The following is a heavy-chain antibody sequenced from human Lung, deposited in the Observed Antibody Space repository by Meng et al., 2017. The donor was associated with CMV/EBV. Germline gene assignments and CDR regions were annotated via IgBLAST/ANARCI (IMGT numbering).Heavy chain of an antibody. CDR2: INPSGGST. CDR3: ASRGYSSSWRGAFDI. CDR1: GYTFTSYY. J-gene: IGHJ3*02. D-gene: IGHD6-13*01. V-gene: IGHV1-46*01. Sequence: ASVTVSXKASGYTFTSYYMHWVRQAPGQGLEWMGIINPSGGSTSYAQKFQGRVTMTRDTSTSTVYTELSSLRSEDTAVYYCASRGYSSSWRGAFDIWGQGTMVTVSS.